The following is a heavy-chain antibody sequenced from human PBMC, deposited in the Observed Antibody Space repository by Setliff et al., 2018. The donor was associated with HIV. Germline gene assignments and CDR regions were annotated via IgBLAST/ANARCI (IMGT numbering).Heavy chain of an antibody. V-gene: IGHV1-69*06. CDR1: GGTFSSYA. J-gene: IGHJ4*02. Sequence: SVKVSCKSSGGTFSSYAIHWVRQAPGQGLEWMGRIIPIFGTTNYAQKFQGRVTITADKSTSTAYMELSSLRSEDTAVYFCARERITMIRGVNGDYWGQGTLVTVSS. CDR3: ARERITMIRGVNGDY. D-gene: IGHD3-10*01. CDR2: IIPIFGTT.